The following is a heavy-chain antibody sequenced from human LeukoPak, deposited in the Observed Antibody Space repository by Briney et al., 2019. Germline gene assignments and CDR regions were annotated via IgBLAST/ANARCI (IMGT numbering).Heavy chain of an antibody. Sequence: ASVKVSCKASGYTFTGYYMHWVRQAPGQGLEWMGRINPNSGGTNYAQKFQGRVTMTRDTSISTAYMELSRLRSDDTAVYYCARRYSGSYRQRYYFDYWGQGTLVTVSS. D-gene: IGHD1-26*01. CDR1: GYTFTGYY. CDR3: ARRYSGSYRQRYYFDY. CDR2: INPNSGGT. J-gene: IGHJ4*02. V-gene: IGHV1-2*06.